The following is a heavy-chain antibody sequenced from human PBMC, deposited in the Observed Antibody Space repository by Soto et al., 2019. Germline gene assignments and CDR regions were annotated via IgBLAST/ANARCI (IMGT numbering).Heavy chain of an antibody. CDR2: IIPIFGTA. D-gene: IGHD3-22*01. V-gene: IGHV1-69*13. CDR3: ARDSPYYYDSSGFMYYFDY. CDR1: GGTFSSYA. J-gene: IGHJ4*02. Sequence: AASVKVSCKASGGTFSSYAISWVRQAPGQGLEWMGGIIPIFGTANYAQKFQGRVTITADESTSTAYMELSSLRSEDTAVYYCARDSPYYYDSSGFMYYFDYWGQGTLVTVSS.